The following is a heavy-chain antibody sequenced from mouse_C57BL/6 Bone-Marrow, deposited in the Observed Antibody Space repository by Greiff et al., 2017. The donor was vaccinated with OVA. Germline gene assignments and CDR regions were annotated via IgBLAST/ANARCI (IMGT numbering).Heavy chain of an antibody. Sequence: VQLQQSGPELVKPGASVKIPCKASGYTFTDYNMDWVKQSHGKSLEWIGDINPNNGGTIYNQKFKGKATLTVDKSSSTAYMELRSLTSEDTAVYYFARMGSSIRFAYWGQGTLVTVSA. CDR2: INPNNGGT. V-gene: IGHV1-18*01. CDR3: ARMGSSIRFAY. CDR1: GYTFTDYN. J-gene: IGHJ3*01.